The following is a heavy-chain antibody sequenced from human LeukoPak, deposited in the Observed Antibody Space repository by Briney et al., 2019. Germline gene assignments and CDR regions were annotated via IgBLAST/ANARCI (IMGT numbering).Heavy chain of an antibody. CDR3: AKDLYGSGWYNYFDP. J-gene: IGHJ5*02. D-gene: IGHD6-19*01. CDR2: ISYDGNSK. V-gene: IGHV3-30*18. CDR1: GFTFSSYS. Sequence: GGSLRLSCAASGFTFSSYSMNWVRQAPGKGLEWVAMISYDGNSKQYADLVKGRFTISRDNSKNTLYLQMNSLRTEDTAVYHCAKDLYGSGWYNYFDPWGQGALVTVSS.